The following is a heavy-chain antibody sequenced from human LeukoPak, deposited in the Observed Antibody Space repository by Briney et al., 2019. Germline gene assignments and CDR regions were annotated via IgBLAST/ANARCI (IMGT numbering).Heavy chain of an antibody. D-gene: IGHD6-19*01. CDR1: GFTFDDYA. CDR2: ISWNSGSI. Sequence: GGSLRLSCAASGFTFDDYAMHWVRRAPGKGLEWVSGISWNSGSIGYADSVKGRFTISRDNAKNSLYLQMNSLRAEDTALYYCAKDSGSGWYEDYFDYWGQGTLVTVSS. V-gene: IGHV3-9*01. J-gene: IGHJ4*02. CDR3: AKDSGSGWYEDYFDY.